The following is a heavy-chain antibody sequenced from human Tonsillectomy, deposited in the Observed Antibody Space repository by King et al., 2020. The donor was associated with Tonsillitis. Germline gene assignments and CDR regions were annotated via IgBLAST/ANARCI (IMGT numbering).Heavy chain of an antibody. V-gene: IGHV3-21*01. Sequence: VQLVESGGGLVKPGGSLRLSCTTSGFTFSNSDFNWVRQAPGRGLEWFSSISSTSRYIQYADSVKGRFTVSRDNAKNSLYLHMNSLRAEDTAVYYCAKDKGATYYDTGRGAFDIWGQGTMVIVSS. CDR1: GFTFSNSD. D-gene: IGHD3-22*01. CDR3: AKDKGATYYDTGRGAFDI. CDR2: ISSTSRYI. J-gene: IGHJ3*02.